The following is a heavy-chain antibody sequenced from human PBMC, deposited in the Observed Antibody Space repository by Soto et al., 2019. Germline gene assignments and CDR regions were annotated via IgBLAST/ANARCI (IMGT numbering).Heavy chain of an antibody. J-gene: IGHJ4*02. CDR3: AGYCSGGSCYTAQSDY. V-gene: IGHV4-31*03. CDR2: IYYSGST. D-gene: IGHD2-15*01. Sequence: SETLSLTCTVSGGSISSGGYYWSWIRQHPGKGLEWIGYIYYSGSTYYNPSLKSRVTISVDTSKNQFSLKLSSVTAADTAVFYCAGYCSGGSCYTAQSDYWGQGTLVTVSS. CDR1: GGSISSGGYY.